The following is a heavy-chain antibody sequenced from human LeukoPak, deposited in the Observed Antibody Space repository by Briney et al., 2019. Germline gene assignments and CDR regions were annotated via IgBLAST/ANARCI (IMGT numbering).Heavy chain of an antibody. Sequence: SETLSLTCAVYGGSFSGYYWSWIRQPPGKGLEWIGEINHSGSTNYNPSLKSRVTISVDTSKNQFSLKLSSVTAADTAVYYCARGRRGIAVGGIDYGMDVWGQGTTVTVSS. CDR2: INHSGST. CDR1: GGSFSGYY. CDR3: ARGRRGIAVGGIDYGMDV. J-gene: IGHJ6*02. V-gene: IGHV4-34*01. D-gene: IGHD6-19*01.